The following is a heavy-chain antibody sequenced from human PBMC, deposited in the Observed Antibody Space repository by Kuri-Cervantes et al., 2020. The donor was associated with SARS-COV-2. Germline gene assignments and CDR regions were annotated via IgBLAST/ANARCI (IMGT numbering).Heavy chain of an antibody. CDR2: ISYDGSNK. V-gene: IGHV3-30-3*01. CDR1: AFTFSSYA. Sequence: GESLKISCAASAFTFSSYAMHWVRQAPGKGLEWVAIISYDGSNKYYADSVKGRFTISRDNSKNTLYLQMNSLGAEDTAVYYCARDRVGVHDYWGQGTLVTVSS. J-gene: IGHJ4*02. CDR3: ARDRVGVHDY. D-gene: IGHD2-21*01.